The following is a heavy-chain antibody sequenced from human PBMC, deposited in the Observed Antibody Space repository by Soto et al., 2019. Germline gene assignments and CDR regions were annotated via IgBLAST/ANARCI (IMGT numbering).Heavy chain of an antibody. CDR2: TRNKANSYTT. J-gene: IGHJ2*01. CDR1: GFTFSDHY. D-gene: IGHD2-8*01. V-gene: IGHV3-72*01. Sequence: QPGRSLRLSCAASGFTFSDHYMDWVRQAPGKGLEWVGRTRNKANSYTTEYAASVKGRFTISRDDSKNSLYLQMNSLKTEDTAVYYCARGYCSNGVCYRYIDLWGRGTLVTVSS. CDR3: ARGYCSNGVCYRYIDL.